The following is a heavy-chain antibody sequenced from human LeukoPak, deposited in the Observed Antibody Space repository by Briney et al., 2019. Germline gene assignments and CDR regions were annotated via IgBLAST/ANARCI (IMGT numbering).Heavy chain of an antibody. J-gene: IGHJ3*02. CDR3: ARCPYSSSWYLGTFDI. Sequence: GGSLRLSCAASGFTFSSYWMSWVRQAPGKGLEWVANIKQDGSEKYYVDSVKGRFTISRDNAKNSLYLQMNSLRAEDTAVYYCARCPYSSSWYLGTFDIWGQGTMVTVSS. CDR1: GFTFSSYW. D-gene: IGHD6-13*01. V-gene: IGHV3-7*01. CDR2: IKQDGSEK.